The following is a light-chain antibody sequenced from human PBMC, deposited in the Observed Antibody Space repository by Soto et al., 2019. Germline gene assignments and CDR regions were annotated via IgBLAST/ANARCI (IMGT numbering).Light chain of an antibody. CDR2: GAS. V-gene: IGKV3-20*01. CDR3: HQYGSSPLT. CDR1: QSVPTNY. Sequence: EIVLTQSPGTLSLSPGERATLFCRASQSVPTNYLAWYQQKPGQAPRLLVLGASTRATGIPDRFSGSGSGTDFTLTISRLEPEDFAVFYCHQYGSSPLTFGGGTKVEIK. J-gene: IGKJ4*01.